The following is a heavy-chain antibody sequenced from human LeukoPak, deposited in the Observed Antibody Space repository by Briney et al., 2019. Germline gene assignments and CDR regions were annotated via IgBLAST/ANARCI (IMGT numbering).Heavy chain of an antibody. CDR2: IIPILGIA. CDR1: GGTFSSYA. CDR3: ARHSSGSGGAFQY. Sequence: GASVKVSCKASGGTFSSYAISWVRQAPGQGLEWMGRIIPILGIANYAQKFQGRVTITADKSTSTAYMELSSLRSEDTAVYYCARHSSGSGGAFQYWGQGTPVTVSS. J-gene: IGHJ4*02. D-gene: IGHD6-19*01. V-gene: IGHV1-69*04.